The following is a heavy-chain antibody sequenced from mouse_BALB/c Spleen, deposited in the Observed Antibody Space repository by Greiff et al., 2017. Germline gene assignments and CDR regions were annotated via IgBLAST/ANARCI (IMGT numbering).Heavy chain of an antibody. Sequence: QVQLQQPGAELVKPGASVKMSCKASGYTFTSYNMHWVKQTPGQGLEWIGAIYPGNGDTSYNQKFKGKATLTADKSSSTAYMQLSSLTSEDSAVYYCARGHYGSSFAYWGQGTLVTVSA. D-gene: IGHD1-1*01. CDR2: IYPGNGDT. CDR1: GYTFTSYN. V-gene: IGHV1-12*01. J-gene: IGHJ3*01. CDR3: ARGHYGSSFAY.